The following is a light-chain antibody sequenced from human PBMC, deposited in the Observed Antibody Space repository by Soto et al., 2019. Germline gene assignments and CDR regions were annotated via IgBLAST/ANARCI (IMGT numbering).Light chain of an antibody. CDR2: DAS. CDR1: QSVNSN. J-gene: IGKJ1*01. Sequence: EIMMTQSPVTLSVSPGERATPSFRASQSVNSNLAWYQQKPGQAPRLLISDASTRATGVPARFSGSGSGTQFTLTITGLQSDDSALYYCHHYYRWPWTFGQGTKVDIK. V-gene: IGKV3-15*01. CDR3: HHYYRWPWT.